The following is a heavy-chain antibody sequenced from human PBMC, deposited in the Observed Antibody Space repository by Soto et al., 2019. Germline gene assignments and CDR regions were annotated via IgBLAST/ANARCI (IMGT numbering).Heavy chain of an antibody. CDR1: GFTFGSYA. CDR3: AKGGITGTTPLRFDP. D-gene: IGHD1-7*01. V-gene: IGHV3-23*01. CDR2: ISGSGGST. J-gene: IGHJ5*02. Sequence: GGSLRLSCAASGFTFGSYAMSWVRQAPGKGLEWVSAISGSGGSTYYADSVKGRFTISRDNSKNTLYLQMNSLRAEDTAVYYCAKGGITGTTPLRFDPWGQGTLVTVSS.